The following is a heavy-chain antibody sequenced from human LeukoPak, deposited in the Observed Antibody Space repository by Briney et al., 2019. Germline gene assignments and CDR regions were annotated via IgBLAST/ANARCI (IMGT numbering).Heavy chain of an antibody. CDR3: ARVSGGYDIDASAFDI. Sequence: QPGGSLRLSCAASGFTFSSYAMHWVRQAPGKGLEWVAVISYDGSNKYYADSVKGRFTISRDNSKNTLYLQMNSLRAEDTAVYYCARVSGGYDIDASAFDIWGQGTMVTVSS. V-gene: IGHV3-30*01. J-gene: IGHJ3*02. CDR2: ISYDGSNK. D-gene: IGHD5-12*01. CDR1: GFTFSSYA.